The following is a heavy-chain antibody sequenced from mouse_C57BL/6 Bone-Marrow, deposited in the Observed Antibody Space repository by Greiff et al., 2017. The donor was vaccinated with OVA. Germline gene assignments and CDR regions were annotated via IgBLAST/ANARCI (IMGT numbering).Heavy chain of an antibody. V-gene: IGHV5-2*01. Sequence: EVKVVESGGGLVQPGESLKLSCESNEYEFPSHDMSWVRKTPEKRLELVAAINSDGGSTYYPDTMERRFIISRDNTKKTLYLQMSSLRSEDTALYYCARHSPDYDNWYFDVWGTGTTVTVSS. J-gene: IGHJ1*03. CDR1: EYEFPSHD. CDR3: ARHSPDYDNWYFDV. CDR2: INSDGGST. D-gene: IGHD2-4*01.